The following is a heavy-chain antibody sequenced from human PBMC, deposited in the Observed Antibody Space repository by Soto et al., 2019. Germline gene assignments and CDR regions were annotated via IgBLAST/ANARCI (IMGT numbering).Heavy chain of an antibody. CDR3: ACIIEDL. V-gene: IGHV4-4*07. CDR1: VGSMSRYY. Sequence: SETLSLTCSVSVGSMSRYYWNWIRQPTGKGLEWIGRIYSRGDTTYNPSLKSRVTMLVDTSKNELSRTLNSVTAADTAVYYCACIIEDL. D-gene: IGHD2-21*01. CDR2: IYSRGDT. J-gene: IGHJ2*01.